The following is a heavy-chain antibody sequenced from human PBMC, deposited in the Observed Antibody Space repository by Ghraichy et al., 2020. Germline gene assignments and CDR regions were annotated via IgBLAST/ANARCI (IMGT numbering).Heavy chain of an antibody. V-gene: IGHV3-48*02. D-gene: IGHD3-22*01. CDR3: ARDDYDSSGYM. J-gene: IGHJ4*02. CDR2: INSNSKSI. Sequence: GSLRLSCTASGVILNSFGMNWVRQVPGKGLEWISYINSNSKSIYYADSVKGRFTISRDHAKNSLYLQMNSLRDEDTAIYYCARDDYDSSGYMWGQGTLVTVSS. CDR1: GVILNSFG.